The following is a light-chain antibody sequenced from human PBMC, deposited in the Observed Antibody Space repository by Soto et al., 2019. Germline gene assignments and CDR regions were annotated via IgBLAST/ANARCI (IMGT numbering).Light chain of an antibody. CDR3: QQRSSWPLT. CDR1: ESVSRN. CDR2: DAS. J-gene: IGKJ5*01. Sequence: EVMTTQPPATLSVTPGERATLSCRASESVSRNLAWYQQKPGQAPRLLIYDASTRATAIPARFSGSGSGTDFTLTISGLEPDDFAVYYCQQRSSWPLTFGQGTRLEIK. V-gene: IGKV3-11*01.